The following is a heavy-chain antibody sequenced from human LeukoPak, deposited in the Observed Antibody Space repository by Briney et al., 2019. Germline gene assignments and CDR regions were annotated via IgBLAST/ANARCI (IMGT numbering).Heavy chain of an antibody. CDR1: GFTFDDYS. J-gene: IGHJ4*02. CDR3: AALTGPFFDY. D-gene: IGHD1-14*01. Sequence: PGGSLRLSCAASGFTFDDYSMHWVRQAPGKGLEWVSSISSSSSYIYYADSVKGRFTISRDNAKNSLYLQMNSLRAEDTAVYYCAALTGPFFDYWGQGTLVTVSS. CDR2: ISSSSSYI. V-gene: IGHV3-21*01.